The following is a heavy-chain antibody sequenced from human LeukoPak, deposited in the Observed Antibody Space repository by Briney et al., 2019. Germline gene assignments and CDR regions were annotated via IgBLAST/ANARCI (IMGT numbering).Heavy chain of an antibody. D-gene: IGHD5-18*01. J-gene: IGHJ6*03. CDR1: GFTFSSYG. Sequence: PGGSLRLSCAASGFTFSSYGMHWVRQAPGKGLEWVAVISYDGSNKYYADSVKGRFTISRDNSKNTLYMQKKSLRAQNKAVYYTAKSSGEVVDTAMVKYYYYYMDVWGKGTTVTVSS. CDR2: ISYDGSNK. V-gene: IGHV3-30*18. CDR3: AKSSGEVVDTAMVKYYYYYMDV.